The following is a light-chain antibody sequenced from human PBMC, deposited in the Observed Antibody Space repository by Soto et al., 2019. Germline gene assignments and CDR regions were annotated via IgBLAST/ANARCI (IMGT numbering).Light chain of an antibody. Sequence: QSVLTQPASVSGSPGQSITISCTGTISDISSYNYVSWYQQHAGKAPKLVIFEVTNRPSGVSSRFSGSKSGNTASLTISGLQAEDEADYYCSSYTATTTLVVLGGGTKLTVL. CDR3: SSYTATTTLVV. CDR1: ISDISSYNY. J-gene: IGLJ2*01. CDR2: EVT. V-gene: IGLV2-14*01.